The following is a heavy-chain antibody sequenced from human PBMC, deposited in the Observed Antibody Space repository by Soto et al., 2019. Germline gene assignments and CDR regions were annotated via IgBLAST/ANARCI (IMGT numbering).Heavy chain of an antibody. V-gene: IGHV1-18*01. CDR3: AREGEMPYYYYGLDV. CDR2: ISGYDGHT. CDR1: GYTFTTYG. J-gene: IGHJ6*02. Sequence: QVQLVQSGAEVRKPGASVKVSCKASGYTFTTYGITWVRQAPGQGLEWMGWISGYDGHTKYAQKFQGRIIMTTDTSTSTVYRDLRSLRSDDTAVYYCAREGEMPYYYYGLDVWGQGPTVTVSS. D-gene: IGHD3-16*01.